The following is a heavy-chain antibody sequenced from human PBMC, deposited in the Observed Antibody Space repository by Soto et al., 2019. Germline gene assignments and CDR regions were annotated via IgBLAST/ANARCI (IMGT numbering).Heavy chain of an antibody. J-gene: IGHJ3*02. D-gene: IGHD3-10*01. CDR1: GGSISSYY. Sequence: QVQLQESGPGLVKPSETLSLTCTVSGGSISSYYWSWIRQPPGKGLEWIGYIYYSGSTNYNPSLKSRVTISVDTSKNQFSLKLSSVTAADTAVYYCASYTRGGAFDIWGQGTMVTVSS. CDR3: ASYTRGGAFDI. CDR2: IYYSGST. V-gene: IGHV4-59*01.